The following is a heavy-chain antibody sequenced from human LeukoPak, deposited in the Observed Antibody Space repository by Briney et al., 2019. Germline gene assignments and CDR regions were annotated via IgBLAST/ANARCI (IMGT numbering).Heavy chain of an antibody. V-gene: IGHV1-2*02. D-gene: IGHD1-26*01. CDR3: ARASRELLTGFDY. CDR2: INPNSGGT. J-gene: IGHJ4*02. CDR1: GYTFTDYY. Sequence: ASVKVSCKASGYTFTDYYMHWVRQAPGQGLEWMGWINPNSGGTNYAQKFQGRVTMTRDKSISTAYMELSRLRSDDTAVYYCARASRELLTGFDYWGQGTLVTVSS.